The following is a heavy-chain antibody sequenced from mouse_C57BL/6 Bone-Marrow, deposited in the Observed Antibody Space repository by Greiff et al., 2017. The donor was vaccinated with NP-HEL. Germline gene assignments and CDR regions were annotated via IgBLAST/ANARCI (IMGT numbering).Heavy chain of an antibody. CDR2: ISSKSSNYAT. V-gene: IGHV10-3*01. CDR1: GFTFNTYA. D-gene: IGHD1-1*01. Sequence: DVLLVESGGGLVQPKGSLKLSCAASGFTFNTYAMPWVRQAPGKGLEWVARISSKSSNYATYYAYTVKDRFTISRHDSQSTLYLQMNNLKTEDTAMYYCGRNYYGSSYAMDYWGEGTSLTVSS. CDR3: GRNYYGSSYAMDY. J-gene: IGHJ4*01.